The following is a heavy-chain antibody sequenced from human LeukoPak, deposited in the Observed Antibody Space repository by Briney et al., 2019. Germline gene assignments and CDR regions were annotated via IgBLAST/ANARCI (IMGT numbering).Heavy chain of an antibody. Sequence: SETLSLTCTFSGGSISSYYWSWIRQPPGKGLEWIGYIYNSGSTNYNPSLKSRVTISVDTSKNQFSLKLSSVTAADTAVYYCARVGDSSGPYFDYWGQGTLVTVSS. J-gene: IGHJ4*02. CDR3: ARVGDSSGPYFDY. CDR2: IYNSGST. V-gene: IGHV4-59*01. CDR1: GGSISSYY. D-gene: IGHD3-22*01.